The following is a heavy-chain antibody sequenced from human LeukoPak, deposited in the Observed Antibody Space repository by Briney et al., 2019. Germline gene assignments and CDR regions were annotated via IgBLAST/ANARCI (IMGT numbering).Heavy chain of an antibody. CDR1: GYTFTGYY. CDR2: INPNSGGT. Sequence: ASVKVSCKASGYTFTGYYMHWVRQAPGQGLEWMGWINPNSGGTNYAQKSQGRVTMTRDTSISTAYMELSRLRSDDTAVYYCARSRRRSPMITFGGVIVMLYWGQGTLVTVSS. CDR3: ARSRRRSPMITFGGVIVMLY. J-gene: IGHJ4*02. V-gene: IGHV1-2*02. D-gene: IGHD3-16*02.